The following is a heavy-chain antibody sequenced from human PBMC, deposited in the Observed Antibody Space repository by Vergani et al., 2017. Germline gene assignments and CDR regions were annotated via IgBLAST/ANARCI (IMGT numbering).Heavy chain of an antibody. J-gene: IGHJ4*02. CDR3: IRGGGGDYGDYDFDY. CDR2: IRSKAYGGTS. V-gene: IGHV3-49*03. CDR1: GFTFGDYA. Sequence: EVQLVESGGGLVQPGRSLRLSCTASGFTFGDYAMNWFRQAPGKGLEWVGFIRSKAYGGTSEYAASVKGRFTISRDDSKSIAYLKMNSLKTEDTAVYYCIRGGGGDYGDYDFDYWGQGTLVTVSS. D-gene: IGHD4-17*01.